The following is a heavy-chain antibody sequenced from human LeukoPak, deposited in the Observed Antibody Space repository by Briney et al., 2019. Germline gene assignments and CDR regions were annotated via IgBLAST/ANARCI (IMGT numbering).Heavy chain of an antibody. J-gene: IGHJ4*02. CDR2: ISGNGVST. CDR3: ARDASDIVVVPAAVGPFDL. D-gene: IGHD2-2*01. CDR1: GFTFSTYA. Sequence: GGSLRLSCAASGFTFSTYAMYWVRRTPGKGLEYVSVISGNGVSTHYATSVKGRFTVSRDNSKNTLYLQMGSLRAEDMAVYYCARDASDIVVVPAAVGPFDLWGQGTLVTVSS. V-gene: IGHV3-64*01.